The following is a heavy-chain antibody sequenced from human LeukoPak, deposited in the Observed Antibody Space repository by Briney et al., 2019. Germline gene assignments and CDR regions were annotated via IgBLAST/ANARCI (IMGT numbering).Heavy chain of an antibody. J-gene: IGHJ5*02. CDR3: ARLVQYGYVWGSYRPGGFDP. D-gene: IGHD3-16*02. CDR2: INHSGST. Sequence: PSETLSLTCAVYGGSFSGYYWSWIRQPPGKGLEWIGEINHSGSTNYNPSLKSRVTISVDTSKNQFSLKLSSVTAADTAVYYCARLVQYGYVWGSYRPGGFDPWGQGTLVTVSS. CDR1: GGSFSGYY. V-gene: IGHV4-34*01.